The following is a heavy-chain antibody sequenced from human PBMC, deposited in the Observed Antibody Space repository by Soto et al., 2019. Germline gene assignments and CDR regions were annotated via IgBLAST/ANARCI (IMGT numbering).Heavy chain of an antibody. CDR1: GYTFTRSG. CDR2: ISSYNGDT. Sequence: QVQLVQSGAEVKKPGASVKVSCKASGYTFTRSGISWVRQAPGQGPEWMGWISSYNGDTNYAQTFQGRVTRTTDTATSTAYMELRSLRSDDTAVYYCASEGVAPYYYYGMDVWGQGTPVTVSS. D-gene: IGHD5-12*01. CDR3: ASEGVAPYYYYGMDV. V-gene: IGHV1-18*01. J-gene: IGHJ6*02.